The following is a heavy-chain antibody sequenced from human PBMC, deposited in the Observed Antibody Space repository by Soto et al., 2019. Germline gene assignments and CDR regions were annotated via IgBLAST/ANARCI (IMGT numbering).Heavy chain of an antibody. CDR1: GYTFTGYY. D-gene: IGHD3-3*01. Sequence: ASVKVSCKASGYTFTGYYMHWVRQAPGHGLEWMGWINPNSGGTNYAQKFQGWVTMTRGTSISTAYMELSRLRSDDTAVYYCARSPGSISVYYYYYGMDVWGQGTTVTVSS. CDR2: INPNSGGT. J-gene: IGHJ6*02. CDR3: ARSPGSISVYYYYYGMDV. V-gene: IGHV1-2*04.